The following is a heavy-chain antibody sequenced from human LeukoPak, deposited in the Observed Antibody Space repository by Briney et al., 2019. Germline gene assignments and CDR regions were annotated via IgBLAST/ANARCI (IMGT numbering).Heavy chain of an antibody. V-gene: IGHV3-23*01. CDR2: ISGSGGST. D-gene: IGHD3-22*01. Sequence: GGSLRLSCAASGFTFSSYAMSWVRQAPGKGLEWVSAISGSGGSTYYADSVKGRFTISRDNSKNTLYLQVNSLRAEDTAVYYCASEDSGYLDAFDIWGQGTMVTVSS. CDR1: GFTFSSYA. J-gene: IGHJ3*02. CDR3: ASEDSGYLDAFDI.